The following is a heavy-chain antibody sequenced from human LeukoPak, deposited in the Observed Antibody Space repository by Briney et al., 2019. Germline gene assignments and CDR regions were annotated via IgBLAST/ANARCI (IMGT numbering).Heavy chain of an antibody. Sequence: SETLSLTCAVYGGSFSGYYWSWTRQPPGKGLEWIGEINHSGSTNYNPSLKSRVTISVDTSKNQFSLKLSSVTAADTAVYYCARSRASYYDFWSGYTNGGYYFDYWGQGTLVTVSS. J-gene: IGHJ4*02. V-gene: IGHV4-34*01. CDR1: GGSFSGYY. D-gene: IGHD3-3*01. CDR2: INHSGST. CDR3: ARSRASYYDFWSGYTNGGYYFDY.